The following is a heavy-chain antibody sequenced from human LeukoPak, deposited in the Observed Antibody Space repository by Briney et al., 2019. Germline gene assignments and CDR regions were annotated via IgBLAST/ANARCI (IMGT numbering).Heavy chain of an antibody. D-gene: IGHD6-13*01. Sequence: KPSETLSLTCTVSGYSISSGYYWGWIRQPPGKGLEWVSYISSSSSTIYYADSVKGRFTISRDNAKNSLYLQMNSLRAEDTAVYYCARDRGIAAAAHDAFDIWGQGTMVTVSS. CDR2: ISSSSSTI. V-gene: IGHV3-11*04. J-gene: IGHJ3*02. CDR1: GYSISSGYY. CDR3: ARDRGIAAAAHDAFDI.